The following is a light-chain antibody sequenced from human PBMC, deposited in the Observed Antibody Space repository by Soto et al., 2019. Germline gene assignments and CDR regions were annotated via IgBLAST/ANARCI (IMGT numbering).Light chain of an antibody. CDR2: DVS. CDR1: SSDVGRYNY. Sequence: QSALTQPASVSGSPGQSITISCTGTSSDVGRYNYVSWYQQHPGKAPKLMIFDVSSRPSGVSNRFSGSKSGNTASLTISGLQAEDEADYYCSSYSSSSTLVVFGGGTKVTVL. J-gene: IGLJ2*01. CDR3: SSYSSSSTLVV. V-gene: IGLV2-14*01.